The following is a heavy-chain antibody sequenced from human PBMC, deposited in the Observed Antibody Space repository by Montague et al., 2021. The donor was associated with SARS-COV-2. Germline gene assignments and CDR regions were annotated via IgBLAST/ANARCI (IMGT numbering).Heavy chain of an antibody. V-gene: IGHV3-7*01. CDR3: CAVLSPYYYGMDV. J-gene: IGHJ6*02. CDR2: IKQDGSEK. CDR1: GFTFSSYW. Sequence: SLRLSCAASGFTFSSYWMSWVRQAPGKGLEWVANIKQDGSEKYYVDSVKGRFTISRDNAKNSLYLQMNSLRAEDTAGYYCCAVLSPYYYGMDVWGQGTTVTVSS.